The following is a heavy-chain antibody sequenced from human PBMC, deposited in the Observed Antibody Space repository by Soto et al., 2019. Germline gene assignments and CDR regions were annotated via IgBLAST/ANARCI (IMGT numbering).Heavy chain of an antibody. CDR3: AKGRGGNNRNGFYYGMGV. Sequence: GVSLRLPCAASAFTFSSNAMICVRLAPGKGLKWVSAIRGRGGRTYEADSVKGRFTISRDNSKNTRYMQMNSLRAEATAVYYCAKGRGGNNRNGFYYGMGVWGQGTTVTVAS. CDR1: AFTFSSNA. D-gene: IGHD1-1*01. CDR2: IRGRGGRT. V-gene: IGHV3-23*01. J-gene: IGHJ6*02.